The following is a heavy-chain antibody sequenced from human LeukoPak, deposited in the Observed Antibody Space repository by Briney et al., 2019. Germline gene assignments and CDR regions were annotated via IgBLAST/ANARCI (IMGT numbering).Heavy chain of an antibody. D-gene: IGHD5-24*01. CDR2: INPNSGGT. CDR1: GYTFTGYY. CDR3: ARDSAGWLQLGYYFDY. Sequence: ASVKVSCEASGYTFTGYYMHWVRQAPGQGLEWMGWINPNSGGTNYAQKFQGRVTMTRDTSISTAYMELSRLRSDDTAVYYCARDSAGWLQLGYYFDYWGQGTLVTVSS. V-gene: IGHV1-2*02. J-gene: IGHJ4*02.